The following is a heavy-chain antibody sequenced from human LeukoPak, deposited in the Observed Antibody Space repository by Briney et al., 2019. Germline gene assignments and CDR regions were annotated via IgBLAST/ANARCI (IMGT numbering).Heavy chain of an antibody. CDR3: AAKARDFDY. V-gene: IGHV3-21*01. Sequence: PGGSLRLSCAASGFTFRTYSMNWVRQAPGKGLEWVSSISSSTNYIYYADSVKGRFRISRDNAKNSLYLQMNSLRAEDTAVYYCAAKARDFDYWGQGTLVTVSS. CDR1: GFTFRTYS. CDR2: ISSSTNYI. J-gene: IGHJ4*02.